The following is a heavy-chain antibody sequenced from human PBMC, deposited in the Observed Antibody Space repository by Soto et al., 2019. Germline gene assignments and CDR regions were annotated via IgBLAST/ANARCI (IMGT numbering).Heavy chain of an antibody. D-gene: IGHD2-2*01. CDR1: GFTFSSYA. J-gene: IGHJ4*02. CDR2: ISHDGSNK. CDR3: ARDMKQQNCISTSCHDGGMGY. V-gene: IGHV3-30-3*01. Sequence: QVQLVESGGGVVQPGRSLRLSCAASGFTFSSYAMHWVRQAPGKGLEWVAVISHDGSNKYYVDSVKGRFNISRDNSKNTLYLQMNSLRAEDTAVYYCARDMKQQNCISTSCHDGGMGYWGQGTLVTVSS.